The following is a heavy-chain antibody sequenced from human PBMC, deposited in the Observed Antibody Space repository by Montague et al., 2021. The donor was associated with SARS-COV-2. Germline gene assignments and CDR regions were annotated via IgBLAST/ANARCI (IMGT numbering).Heavy chain of an antibody. D-gene: IGHD3-10*01. V-gene: IGHV4-39*07. CDR2: MYYSGST. Sequence: SETLSLTCTVSGGSISSSNYYWGWIRQPPGKGLEWIGNMYYSGSTYYNPSPKSRVTISIDTSKNQFSLKLSSVTAADTAVYYCARDDIVLQGVTKGMEVWGQGTTVTVSS. CDR1: GGSISSSNYY. J-gene: IGHJ6*02. CDR3: ARDDIVLQGVTKGMEV.